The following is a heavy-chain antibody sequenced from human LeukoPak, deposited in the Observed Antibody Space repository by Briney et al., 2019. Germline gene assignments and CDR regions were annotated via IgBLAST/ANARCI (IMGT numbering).Heavy chain of an antibody. V-gene: IGHV4-34*01. CDR3: ARGSDSSGYYLDY. J-gene: IGHJ4*02. CDR2: INHSGST. D-gene: IGHD3-22*01. Sequence: SETLSLICAVYGGSFSGYYWSWIRQPPGKGLEWIGEINHSGSTNYNPSLKSRVTISVDTSKNQFSLKLSSVTAADTAVYYCARGSDSSGYYLDYWGQGTLVTVSS. CDR1: GGSFSGYY.